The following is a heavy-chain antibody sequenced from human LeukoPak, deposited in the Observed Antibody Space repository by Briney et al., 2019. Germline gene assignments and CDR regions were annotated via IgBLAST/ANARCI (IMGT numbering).Heavy chain of an antibody. CDR3: ARDSGGSYYDY. CDR1: GYTFTSYY. J-gene: IGHJ4*02. CDR2: IDPSGGST. D-gene: IGHD1-26*01. Sequence: ASVKVSCKASGYTFTSYYMHWVRQAPGQGLEWMGIIDPSGGSTSYAQKFQGRVTMTRDMSTSTVYMELSSLRSEDTAVYYCARDSGGSYYDYWGQGTLVTVSS. V-gene: IGHV1-46*01.